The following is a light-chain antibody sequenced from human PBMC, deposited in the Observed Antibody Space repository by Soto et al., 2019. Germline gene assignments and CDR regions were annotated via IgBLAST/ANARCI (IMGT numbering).Light chain of an antibody. J-gene: IGLJ2*01. V-gene: IGLV2-8*01. CDR1: SSDVGGYNY. CDR2: EVS. CDR3: SSYAGSNNVL. Sequence: QSALTQPPSASGSPGQSVTISCTGTSSDVGGYNYVSWCQQHPGKAPKLMIFEVSKRPSGVPDRFSGSKSGSTASLTVSGLQAEDEADYYCSSYAGSNNVLFGGGTKLTVL.